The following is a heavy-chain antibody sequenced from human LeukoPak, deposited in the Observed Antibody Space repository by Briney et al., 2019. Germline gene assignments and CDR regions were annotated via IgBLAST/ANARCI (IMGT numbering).Heavy chain of an antibody. V-gene: IGHV1-69*05. D-gene: IGHD3-16*02. CDR2: IIPIFGTV. J-gene: IGHJ4*02. Sequence: ASVKVSCKASGGTFSSYAISWVRQAPGQGLEWMGGIIPIFGTVNYAQKLQGRVTMTTDTSTSTAYMELRSLRSDDTAVYYCARDLVEGPFDYWGQGTLVTVSS. CDR1: GGTFSSYA. CDR3: ARDLVEGPFDY.